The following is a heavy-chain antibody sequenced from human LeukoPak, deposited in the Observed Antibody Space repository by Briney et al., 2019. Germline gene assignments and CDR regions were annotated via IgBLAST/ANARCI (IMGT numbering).Heavy chain of an antibody. V-gene: IGHV1-2*06. CDR2: INPNSGGT. CDR1: GDTFTGYY. J-gene: IGHJ4*02. CDR3: ARDLPSTSNWELDY. Sequence: ASVKVSCKASGDTFTGYYMHWVRQAAGQGLEWMGRINPNSGGTDYAQKFQGRVTMTRDTSISTAYMELSRLNSDDTAVYYCARDLPSTSNWELDYWGQGTLVTVSS. D-gene: IGHD7-27*01.